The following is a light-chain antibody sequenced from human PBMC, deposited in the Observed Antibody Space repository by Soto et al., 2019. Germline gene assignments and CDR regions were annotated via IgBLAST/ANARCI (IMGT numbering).Light chain of an antibody. V-gene: IGKV3D-15*01. J-gene: IGKJ4*01. CDR2: GAT. CDR3: QQYNNWPLT. CDR1: QDINKN. Sequence: MTQSPSSLSASVGDRVTITCQASQDINKNLNWYQQKPGQPPRLLIYGATTRATGIPARFSGSGSGTEFTLTISSLQSEDFAVYYCQQYNNWPLTFGGGTKVEIK.